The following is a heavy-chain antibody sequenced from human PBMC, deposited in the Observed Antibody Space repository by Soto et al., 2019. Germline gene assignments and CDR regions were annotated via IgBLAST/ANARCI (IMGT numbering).Heavy chain of an antibody. CDR1: GYSISSGYY. CDR2: IYHSGST. J-gene: IGHJ4*02. D-gene: IGHD3-22*01. CDR3: ARGLSYYDSSGYSL. Sequence: PSETLSLTCAVSGYSISSGYYWGWIRQPPGKGLEWIGSIYHSGSTYYNPSLKSRVTISVDTSKNQFSLKLSSVTAADTAVYYCARGLSYYDSSGYSLWGQGTLVTVSS. V-gene: IGHV4-38-2*01.